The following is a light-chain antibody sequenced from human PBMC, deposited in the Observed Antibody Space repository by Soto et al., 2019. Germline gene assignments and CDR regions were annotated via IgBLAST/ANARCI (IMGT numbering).Light chain of an antibody. CDR1: QRVSSN. V-gene: IGKV3-15*01. CDR3: QQYNNWPLT. CDR2: GAS. Sequence: EIVMTQSPATLSVSPGERATLSCRASQRVSSNLAWYQQKPGQAPRLLIYGASTRATGGPARFSGSGSGTEFTLTISSLQSEDFAVYYCQQYNNWPLTFGGGTKVEIK. J-gene: IGKJ4*01.